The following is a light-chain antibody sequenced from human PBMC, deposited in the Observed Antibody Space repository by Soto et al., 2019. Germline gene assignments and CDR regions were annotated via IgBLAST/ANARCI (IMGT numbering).Light chain of an antibody. CDR1: SSDVGSYNL. Sequence: QSALTQPASVSGSPGQSITISCTGTSSDVGSYNLVSWYQQHPGKAPKLMIYEGSKRPSGVSNRFSGSKSGNTASLTISGLQAEEEADYYCCSYAGSHTVVFGGGTKLTVL. V-gene: IGLV2-23*01. CDR2: EGS. CDR3: CSYAGSHTVV. J-gene: IGLJ2*01.